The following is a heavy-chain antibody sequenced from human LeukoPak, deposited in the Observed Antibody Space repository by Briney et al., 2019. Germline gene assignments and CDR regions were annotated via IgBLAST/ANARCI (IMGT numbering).Heavy chain of an antibody. CDR2: ISYDGSNE. D-gene: IGHD3-22*01. V-gene: IGHV3-30*03. CDR1: GFTFSSYG. J-gene: IGHJ1*01. Sequence: GRSLRLSCAASGFTFSSYGMHWVRQAPGKGLEWVALISYDGSNEYYADSVKGRFTISRDNSMNTLHLQMNSLRPEDTAVYYCARDSGTSGYYFEYFHHWGQGTLVTVSS. CDR3: ARDSGTSGYYFEYFHH.